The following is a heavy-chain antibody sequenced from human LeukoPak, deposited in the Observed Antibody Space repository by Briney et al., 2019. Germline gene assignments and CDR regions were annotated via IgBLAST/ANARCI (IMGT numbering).Heavy chain of an antibody. CDR1: GGTFSSYA. J-gene: IGHJ4*02. Sequence: GASVKVSCKASGGTFSSYAISWVRQAPGQGLEWMGGIIPIFGTANYAQKFQGRVMITADESTSTAYMELSSLRSEDTAVYYCAQSGSYSKLIFDYWGQGTLVTVSS. D-gene: IGHD1-26*01. V-gene: IGHV1-69*13. CDR2: IIPIFGTA. CDR3: AQSGSYSKLIFDY.